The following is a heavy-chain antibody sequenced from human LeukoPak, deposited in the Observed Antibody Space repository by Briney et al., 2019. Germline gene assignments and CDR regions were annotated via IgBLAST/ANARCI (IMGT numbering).Heavy chain of an antibody. CDR1: GFTFSTFA. CDR2: IFPSGGEI. J-gene: IGHJ5*01. CDR3: AKDAYLIAVAGNYFDS. V-gene: IGHV3-23*01. Sequence: GGSLRLSCAASGFTFSTFAMIWVRQPPGKGLEWVSSIFPSGGEIHYVDSVRGRFTISRDNSKNTLYLQMNSLRAEDTALYYCAKDAYLIAVAGNYFDSWGQGTLVTVAS. D-gene: IGHD6-19*01.